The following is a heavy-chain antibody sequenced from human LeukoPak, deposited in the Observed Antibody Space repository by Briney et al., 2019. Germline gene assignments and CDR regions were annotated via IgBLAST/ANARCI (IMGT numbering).Heavy chain of an antibody. V-gene: IGHV3-21*01. CDR3: ARDPYSGNYGSYYYYYMDA. CDR2: ISSSSSYI. Sequence: GGSLRLSCAASGFSLSSYSMNWVRQAPGKGLEWVSSISSSSSYIYYADSVKGRFTISRDNAKNSLYLQINSLGPEDTAVYFCARDPYSGNYGSYYYYYMDAWGKGTTVTVSS. J-gene: IGHJ6*03. D-gene: IGHD3-22*01. CDR1: GFSLSSYS.